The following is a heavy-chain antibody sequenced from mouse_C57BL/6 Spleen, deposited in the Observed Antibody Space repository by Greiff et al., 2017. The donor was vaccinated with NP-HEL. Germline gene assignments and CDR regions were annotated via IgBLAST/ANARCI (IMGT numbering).Heavy chain of an antibody. Sequence: QVQLQQPGAELVRPGSSVKLSCKASGYTFTSYWMHWVKQRPGQGLEWIGNINPSNGGTNYNEKFKSKATLTVDKSSSTAYMQLSSLTSEDSAVYYCARGVVEGYFDVWGTGTTVTVSS. V-gene: IGHV1-53*01. CDR2: INPSNGGT. CDR1: GYTFTSYW. J-gene: IGHJ1*03. CDR3: ARGVVEGYFDV. D-gene: IGHD1-1*01.